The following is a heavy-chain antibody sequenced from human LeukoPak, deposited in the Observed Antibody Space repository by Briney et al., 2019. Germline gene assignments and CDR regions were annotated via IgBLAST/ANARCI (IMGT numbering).Heavy chain of an antibody. V-gene: IGHV1-8*02. CDR2: MNPNSGNT. CDR3: ARGVRDYGSGSYYDY. CDR1: GGTFSSYA. D-gene: IGHD3-10*01. J-gene: IGHJ4*02. Sequence: GASVKVSCKASGGTFSSYAISWVRQATGQGLEWMGWMNPNSGNTGYAQKFQGRVTMTRNTSISTAYMELSSLRSEDTAVYYCARGVRDYGSGSYYDYWGQGTLVTVSS.